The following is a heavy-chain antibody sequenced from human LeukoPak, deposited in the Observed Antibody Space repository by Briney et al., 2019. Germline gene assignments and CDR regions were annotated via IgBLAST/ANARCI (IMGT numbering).Heavy chain of an antibody. D-gene: IGHD1-26*01. CDR1: GDSISRDIYY. CDR3: ARENSGSYLRKWFDP. Sequence: SQTLSLTCAVSGDSISRDIYYWSWIRQYPGRDLEWIGYILYSGNAYFNPSLKSQATMSVDTSKNQFSLRLRSVTAADTAIYYCARENSGSYLRKWFDPWGQGSLVTVSS. J-gene: IGHJ5*02. CDR2: ILYSGNA. V-gene: IGHV4-31*11.